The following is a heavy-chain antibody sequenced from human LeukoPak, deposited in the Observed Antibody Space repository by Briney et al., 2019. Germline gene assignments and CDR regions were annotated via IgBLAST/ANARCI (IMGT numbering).Heavy chain of an antibody. V-gene: IGHV3-13*01. Sequence: GRSLRLSCAASGFTFNNYDMHWVRQATGKGLEWVSRIGTAGGTYYPDSVKGRFTISRENGKNSLYLQMNGLRAGDTAMYYCARAGYYGSGSYYAFDIWGQGTMVTVSS. CDR1: GFTFNNYD. CDR3: ARAGYYGSGSYYAFDI. CDR2: IGTAGGT. D-gene: IGHD3-10*01. J-gene: IGHJ3*02.